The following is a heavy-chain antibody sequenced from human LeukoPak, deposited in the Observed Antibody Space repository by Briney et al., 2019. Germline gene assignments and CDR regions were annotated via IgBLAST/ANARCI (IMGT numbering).Heavy chain of an antibody. CDR3: ATDVPAVTIFGY. D-gene: IGHD2-2*01. CDR2: INSDGSST. V-gene: IGHV3-74*01. CDR1: GVTFSTYW. Sequence: GGSLRPSCAASGVTFSTYWMHWVRHAPGTGLVWVSLINSDGSSTNYADSVKGRFTISRDNAKNTPYLQMNSLRAEDTAVYYCATDVPAVTIFGYWGQGTLVTVSS. J-gene: IGHJ4*02.